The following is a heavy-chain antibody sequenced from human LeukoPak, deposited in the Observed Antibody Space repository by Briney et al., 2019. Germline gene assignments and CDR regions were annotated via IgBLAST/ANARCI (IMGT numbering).Heavy chain of an antibody. Sequence: ARSLRLSCAAPGFTFSSYAMHWVRQAPGKGLDGVAVISYDGSNKYYADSVKGRFTISRDNSKNTLYLQMNSLRAEDTAVYYCASPADTAMVTASYWGQGTLVTVSS. CDR3: ASPADTAMVTASY. D-gene: IGHD5-18*01. J-gene: IGHJ4*02. CDR2: ISYDGSNK. V-gene: IGHV3-30*04. CDR1: GFTFSSYA.